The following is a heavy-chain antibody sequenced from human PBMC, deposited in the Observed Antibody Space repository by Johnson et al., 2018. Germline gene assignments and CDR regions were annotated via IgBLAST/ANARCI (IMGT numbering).Heavy chain of an antibody. J-gene: IGHJ5*02. CDR1: GYSLTTFD. CDR3: ARGVGVQGLVGGFVNQTP. V-gene: IGHV1-8*02. Sequence: QVQLVESGAEVKKPGASVKVSCQASGYSLTTFDIHWIRQAPGQRFAWMGWINPNSDDTVYAQRFQGRLTMTRNTSISTAYMELRSLTSDDTATYYLARGVGVQGLVGGFVNQTPWRQGTLVTVSS. D-gene: IGHD2-21*01. CDR2: INPNSDDT.